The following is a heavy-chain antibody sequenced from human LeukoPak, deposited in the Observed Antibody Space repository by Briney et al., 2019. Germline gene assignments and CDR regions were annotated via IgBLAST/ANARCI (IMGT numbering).Heavy chain of an antibody. Sequence: ASVKVSCKASGYTFTSYGISWVRQAPGQGLEWMGWISVYNGNTNYAQKFQGRVTMTTDTSTSTAYMELRSLISDDTAVYYCARATAGNFDYWGQGTLVAVSS. CDR3: ARATAGNFDY. CDR2: ISVYNGNT. D-gene: IGHD1-14*01. V-gene: IGHV1-18*01. CDR1: GYTFTSYG. J-gene: IGHJ4*02.